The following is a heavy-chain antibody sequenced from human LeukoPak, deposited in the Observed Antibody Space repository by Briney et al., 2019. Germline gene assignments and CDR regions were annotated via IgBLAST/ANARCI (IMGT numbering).Heavy chain of an antibody. J-gene: IGHJ4*02. CDR2: ISWNSGSI. V-gene: IGHV3-9*01. CDR1: GFTFDDYA. Sequence: HPGGSLRLSCAASGFTFDDYAMHWVRQAPGKGLEWVSGISWNSGSIGYADSVKGRFTISRDNAKNSLYLQMNSLRAEDTALYYCARSSWHRYYFDYWGQGTLVTVS. CDR3: ARSSWHRYYFDY. D-gene: IGHD6-13*01.